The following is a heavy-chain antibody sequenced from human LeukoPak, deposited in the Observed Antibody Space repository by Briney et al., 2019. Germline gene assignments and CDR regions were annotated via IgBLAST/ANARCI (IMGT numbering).Heavy chain of an antibody. D-gene: IGHD5-12*01. CDR2: IIPIFGTA. CDR3: VVATYPFYFDY. Sequence: GASVKVSCKASGGTFSSYAISWVRQAPGQGLEWMGGIIPIFGTANYAQKFQGRVTITADKSTSTAYMELSSLRSEDTAVYYCVVATYPFYFDYWGQGTLVTVSP. CDR1: GGTFSSYA. V-gene: IGHV1-69*06. J-gene: IGHJ4*02.